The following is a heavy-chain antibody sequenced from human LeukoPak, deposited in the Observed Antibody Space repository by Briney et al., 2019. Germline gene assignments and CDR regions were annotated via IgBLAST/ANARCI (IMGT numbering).Heavy chain of an antibody. CDR1: GFTFSSYS. CDR3: ARMGSETYRVDY. Sequence: GGSLRLSCAASGFTFSSYSMNWVRQAPGKGLEWVSSISSSSSYIYYADSVKGRFTISRDNAKNSLYLQMNSLRAEDTAVYYCARMGSETYRVDYWGQGTLVTVSS. J-gene: IGHJ4*02. V-gene: IGHV3-21*01. D-gene: IGHD3-16*02. CDR2: ISSSSSYI.